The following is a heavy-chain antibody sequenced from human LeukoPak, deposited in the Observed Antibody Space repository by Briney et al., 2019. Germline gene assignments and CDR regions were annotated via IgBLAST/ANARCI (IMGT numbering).Heavy chain of an antibody. J-gene: IGHJ4*02. CDR3: ARRSDFWSGYYTGVNFDY. Sequence: SETLSLTCTVSGGSISGGTYYWGWIRQSPGKGLEWIASIYYSGSTYYSPSLKSRVTISVDTSKNQFSLKVSSATAADTAVYYCARRSDFWSGYYTGVNFDYWGQGTLVTVSS. CDR1: GGSISGGTYY. V-gene: IGHV4-39*01. D-gene: IGHD3-3*01. CDR2: IYYSGST.